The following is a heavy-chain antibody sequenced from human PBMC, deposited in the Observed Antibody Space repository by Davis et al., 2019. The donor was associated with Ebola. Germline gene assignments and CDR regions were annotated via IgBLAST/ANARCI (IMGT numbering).Heavy chain of an antibody. V-gene: IGHV4-34*01. Sequence: SETLSLTCAVYGGSFSGYYWSWIRQPPGKGLEWIGEINHSGSTYYNPSLKSRVTISVDRSKNQFSLKLSSVTAADTAVYYCAREFNDSDAFDIWGQGTMVTVSS. CDR3: AREFNDSDAFDI. D-gene: IGHD3-16*01. J-gene: IGHJ3*02. CDR1: GGSFSGYY. CDR2: INHSGST.